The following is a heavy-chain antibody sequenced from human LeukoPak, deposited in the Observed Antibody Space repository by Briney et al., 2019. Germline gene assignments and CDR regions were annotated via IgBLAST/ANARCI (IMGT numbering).Heavy chain of an antibody. Sequence: GASVKVSCKASGYTFTGYYMHWVRQAPGQGLEWVGWTSTYNDNTNYAQKLQGRLTMTTDTSTSTAYMDLRSLRSDDTAVYYCARAAEWFGELSTKPLDYWGQGTLVTVSS. V-gene: IGHV1-18*04. CDR2: TSTYNDNT. D-gene: IGHD3-10*01. CDR3: ARAAEWFGELSTKPLDY. J-gene: IGHJ4*02. CDR1: GYTFTGYY.